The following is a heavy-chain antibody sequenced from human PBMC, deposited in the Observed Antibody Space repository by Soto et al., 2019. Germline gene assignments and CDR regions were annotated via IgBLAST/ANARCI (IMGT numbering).Heavy chain of an antibody. V-gene: IGHV1-24*01. CDR2: FDPEDGET. J-gene: IGHJ6*02. CDR3: ATGRLGSSWGTGYYYGMDV. D-gene: IGHD6-13*01. CDR1: GYTLTELS. Sequence: ASVKVSCKVSGYTLTELSMHWVRRAPGKGLEWMGGFDPEDGETIYAQKFQGRVTMTEDTSTDTAYMELSSLRSEDTAVYYCATGRLGSSWGTGYYYGMDVWGQGTTVTVSS.